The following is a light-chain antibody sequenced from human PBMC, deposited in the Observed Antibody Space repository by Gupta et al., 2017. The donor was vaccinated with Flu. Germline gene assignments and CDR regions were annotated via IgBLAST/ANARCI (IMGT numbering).Light chain of an antibody. Sequence: DVVMTPSPLSLSVTLGQPASISCRSSQSLVFSDGNTYLNWFQQRPGQSPRRLIHNISKRDSGVPDRFSGSGSGTDFTLTISRVEAEDVGVYYCMQGRQWLWTFGQGTKVEIK. V-gene: IGKV2-30*01. J-gene: IGKJ1*01. CDR3: MQGRQWLWT. CDR2: NIS. CDR1: QSLVFSDGNTY.